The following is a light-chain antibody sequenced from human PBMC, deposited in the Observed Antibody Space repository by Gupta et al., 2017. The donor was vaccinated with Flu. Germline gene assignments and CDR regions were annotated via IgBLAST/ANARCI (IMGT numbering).Light chain of an antibody. V-gene: IGKV1-9*01. Sequence: KSWRAPKLLISVASTLQSGVPSRFSGSGSGTDFTLTLSSLQPAAFATYYCQQVTSFLPITFGRGTRLEIK. J-gene: IGKJ5*01. CDR2: VAS. CDR3: QQVTSFLPIT.